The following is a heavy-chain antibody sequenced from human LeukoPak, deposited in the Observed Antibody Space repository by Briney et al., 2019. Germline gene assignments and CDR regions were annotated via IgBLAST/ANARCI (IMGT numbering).Heavy chain of an antibody. Sequence: ASVKVSCKASGYTFITYVISWVRQAPGQGPEWMGWISVYNGNTNYAEKFQGRVMMTTDTSTSTVSMELRSLRSDDTAIYYCASFVVGGYEYDEDQGDYHYGMDVWGQGTTVTVSS. J-gene: IGHJ6*02. CDR3: ASFVVGGYEYDEDQGDYHYGMDV. V-gene: IGHV1-18*01. CDR2: ISVYNGNT. D-gene: IGHD5-12*01. CDR1: GYTFITYV.